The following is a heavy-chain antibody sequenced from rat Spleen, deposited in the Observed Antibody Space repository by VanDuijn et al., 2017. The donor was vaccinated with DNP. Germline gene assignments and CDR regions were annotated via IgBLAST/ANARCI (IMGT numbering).Heavy chain of an antibody. CDR2: ISSGGST. J-gene: IGHJ2*01. CDR3: TREGIN. D-gene: IGHD1-11*01. CDR1: GFSLTNYG. Sequence: QVPLKESGPGLVKPSQTLALTCPVSGFSLTNYGVSWVGQPPGKGLEWIAAISSGGSTYYNSALKSRLSISRDTSKSQVFLKMNSLQTEDTAIYFCTREGINWGQGVMVTVSS. V-gene: IGHV2S12*01.